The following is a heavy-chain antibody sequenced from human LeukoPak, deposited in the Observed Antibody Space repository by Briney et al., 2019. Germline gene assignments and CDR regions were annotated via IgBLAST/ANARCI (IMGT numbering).Heavy chain of an antibody. V-gene: IGHV3-48*01. CDR3: ARDQAWLLPHYFDC. Sequence: GGSLRLSCAASGFTFSSYSMNWVRQAPGKGREWVSYISSSGSAIYYADSVKGRFTISRDNAKNSLYLQMNSLRAEDTAIYYCARDQAWLLPHYFDCWGQGSLVTVSS. D-gene: IGHD3-22*01. J-gene: IGHJ4*02. CDR2: ISSSGSAI. CDR1: GFTFSSYS.